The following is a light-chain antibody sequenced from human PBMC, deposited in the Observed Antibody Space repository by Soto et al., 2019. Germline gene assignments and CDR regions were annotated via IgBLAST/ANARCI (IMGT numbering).Light chain of an antibody. V-gene: IGKV3D-15*01. Sequence: EIVMTQSPATQSVSPGERATLSCRASQSVSSSLAWYQHKPGQAPRLLIYGASIRATGIPGRFSGSGSGTEFTLTISSLQSEDFAAYYCQQYSNRYTFGQGTKLEIK. CDR3: QQYSNRYT. J-gene: IGKJ2*01. CDR1: QSVSSS. CDR2: GAS.